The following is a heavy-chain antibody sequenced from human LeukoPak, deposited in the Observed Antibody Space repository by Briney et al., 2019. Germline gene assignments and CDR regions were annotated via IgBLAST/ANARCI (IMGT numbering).Heavy chain of an antibody. CDR1: GFTFSGYW. J-gene: IGHJ3*02. V-gene: IGHV3-7*04. Sequence: GGSLRLSCAASGFTFSGYWMSWVRQAPGKGLEWVANIKQDGSEKYYVDSVKGRFTISRDNAKNSLFLQMNSLRAEDTAVYYCARDWHWQQLDGDAFDIWGQGTMVTVSS. CDR3: ARDWHWQQLDGDAFDI. D-gene: IGHD6-13*01. CDR2: IKQDGSEK.